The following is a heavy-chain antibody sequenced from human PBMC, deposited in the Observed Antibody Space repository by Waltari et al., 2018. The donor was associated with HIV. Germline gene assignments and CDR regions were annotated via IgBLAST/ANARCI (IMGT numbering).Heavy chain of an antibody. V-gene: IGHV4-34*01. CDR3: ARGRGSFYNYYGLDV. CDR1: GASFSDYKFFNDLY. D-gene: IGHD3-10*01. Sequence: QVHLQQWGTGLLKPSETLSLSCAVYGASFSDYKFFNDLYWIWIRQPPGRGLEWIGEINHRGSSSYNPSLKSRVTISVDTSRNRISLNMTSVNATDTAVYYCARGRGSFYNYYGLDVWGLGTKVSV. CDR2: INHRGSS. J-gene: IGHJ6*02.